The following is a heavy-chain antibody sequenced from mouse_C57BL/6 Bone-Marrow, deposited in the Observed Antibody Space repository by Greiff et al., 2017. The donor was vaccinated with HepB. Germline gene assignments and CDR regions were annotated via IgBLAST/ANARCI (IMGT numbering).Heavy chain of an antibody. Sequence: QVQLQQPGAELVKPGASVKLSCKASGYTFTSYWMHWVKQRPGQGLEWIGMIHPNSGSTNYNKKFKSKATLTVDKSSSTAYMQLSSLTSEDSAVYYCAREGVITTVGYFDYWGQGTTLTVSS. D-gene: IGHD1-1*01. CDR1: GYTFTSYW. V-gene: IGHV1-64*01. J-gene: IGHJ2*01. CDR3: AREGVITTVGYFDY. CDR2: IHPNSGST.